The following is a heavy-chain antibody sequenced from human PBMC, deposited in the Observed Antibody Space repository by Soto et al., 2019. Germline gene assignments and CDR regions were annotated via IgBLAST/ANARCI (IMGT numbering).Heavy chain of an antibody. V-gene: IGHV4-34*01. D-gene: IGHD1-1*01. J-gene: IGHJ3*02. CDR1: GGSVKSGNYY. CDR3: ARVERGTATTVVDAFDI. CDR2: MSHSGGT. Sequence: QVQLQQWGAGLLKPSETLSLTCAVFGGSVKSGNYYWSWIRQPPGKGLEWIGEMSHSGGTHFNPSLKSRVTISVDTSKNQFSLKMSSVTAADTALYYCARVERGTATTVVDAFDIWGPGTIVTVSS.